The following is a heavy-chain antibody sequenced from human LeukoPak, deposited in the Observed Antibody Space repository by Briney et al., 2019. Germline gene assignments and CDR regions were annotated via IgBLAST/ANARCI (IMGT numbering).Heavy chain of an antibody. CDR2: IYYSGST. V-gene: IGHV4-59*01. Sequence: SETLSHTCTVSGGSISSYYWSWIRQPPGKGLEWIGYIYYSGSTNYNPSLKSRVTISVDTSKNQFSLKLSSVTAADTAVYYCARVTTVTTYYYYGMDVWGQGTTVTVSS. CDR3: ARVTTVTTYYYYGMDV. J-gene: IGHJ6*02. D-gene: IGHD4-17*01. CDR1: GGSISSYY.